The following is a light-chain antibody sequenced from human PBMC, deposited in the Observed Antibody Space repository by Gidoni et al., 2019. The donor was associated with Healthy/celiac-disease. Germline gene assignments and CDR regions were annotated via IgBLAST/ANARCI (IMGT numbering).Light chain of an antibody. Sequence: EIVLTQSPGTLSLSPGERATLSCRASQSVSSSYLAWYQQKPGQAPRLLIYGASSRATGIPERFSGSGSGTDFTLTISRLEPEDFAVDYCQQYGSSPLTFGQGTRLEIK. CDR1: QSVSSSY. CDR2: GAS. CDR3: QQYGSSPLT. J-gene: IGKJ5*01. V-gene: IGKV3-20*01.